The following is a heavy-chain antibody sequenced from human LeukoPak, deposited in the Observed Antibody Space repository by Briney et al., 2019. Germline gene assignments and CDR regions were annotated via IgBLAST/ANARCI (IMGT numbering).Heavy chain of an antibody. CDR3: AKDLAASSSYYYGMDV. D-gene: IGHD6-13*01. J-gene: IGHJ6*02. Sequence: PGRSLRLSCAASGFTFSSYGMHWVRQAPGKGLEWVAVISYDGSNKYYADSVKGRFTTSRDNSKNTLYLQMNSLRAEDTAVYYCAKDLAASSSYYYGMDVWGQGTTVTVSS. CDR2: ISYDGSNK. CDR1: GFTFSSYG. V-gene: IGHV3-30*18.